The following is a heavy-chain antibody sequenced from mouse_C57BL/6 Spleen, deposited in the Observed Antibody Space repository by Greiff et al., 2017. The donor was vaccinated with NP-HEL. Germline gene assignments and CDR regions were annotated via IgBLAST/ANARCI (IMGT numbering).Heavy chain of an antibody. J-gene: IGHJ4*01. CDR3: ARSIYYGNYGYAMDY. Sequence: QVQLQQSGPGLVQPSQSLSITCTVSGFSLTSYGVHWVRQSPGKGLEWLGVIWSGGSTDYNAAFISRLSISKDNSKSQVFFKMNSLQADDTAIYYCARSIYYGNYGYAMDYWGQGTSVTVSS. D-gene: IGHD2-1*01. V-gene: IGHV2-2*01. CDR2: IWSGGST. CDR1: GFSLTSYG.